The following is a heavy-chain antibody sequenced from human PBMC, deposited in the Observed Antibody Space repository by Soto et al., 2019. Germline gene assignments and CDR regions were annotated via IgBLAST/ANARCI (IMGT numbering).Heavy chain of an antibody. Sequence: QVQLQESGPGLVKPSETLSLTCTVSGGSISSYYWSWIRQPPGKGLEWIGYIYYSGSTNYNPSLKSRVTISVDTSKNQFSLKLSSVTAADTAVYYCAAGSGGYAFDIWGQGTMVTVSS. D-gene: IGHD2-15*01. CDR2: IYYSGST. CDR3: AAGSGGYAFDI. V-gene: IGHV4-59*01. CDR1: GGSISSYY. J-gene: IGHJ3*02.